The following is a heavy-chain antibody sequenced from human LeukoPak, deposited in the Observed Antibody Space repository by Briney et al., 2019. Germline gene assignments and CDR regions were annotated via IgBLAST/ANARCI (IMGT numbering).Heavy chain of an antibody. CDR3: ARVNSYGPPYYFDY. Sequence: SETLSLTCTVSGGSISSYYWSWIRQPPGKGLEWIGYIYYSGSTNYNPSLKSRVTISVDTSKNQFSLKLSSVTAADTAVYYCARVNSYGPPYYFDYWGKGTLVTVSS. CDR2: IYYSGST. V-gene: IGHV4-59*01. J-gene: IGHJ4*02. CDR1: GGSISSYY. D-gene: IGHD5-18*01.